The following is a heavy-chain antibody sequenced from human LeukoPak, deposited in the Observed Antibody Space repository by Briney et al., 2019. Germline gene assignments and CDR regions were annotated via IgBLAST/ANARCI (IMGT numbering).Heavy chain of an antibody. V-gene: IGHV3-30*02. D-gene: IGHD2-2*01. CDR3: ASAVVAARGWYFDL. CDR1: GFTFSSYG. CDR2: IRYDGSNK. Sequence: GGSLRLSCAASGFTFSSYGMHWVRQAPGKGLEWVAFIRYDGSNKYYADSVKGRFTISRDNSKNTLYLQMNSLRAEDTAVYYCASAVVAARGWYFDLWGRGTLVTVSS. J-gene: IGHJ2*01.